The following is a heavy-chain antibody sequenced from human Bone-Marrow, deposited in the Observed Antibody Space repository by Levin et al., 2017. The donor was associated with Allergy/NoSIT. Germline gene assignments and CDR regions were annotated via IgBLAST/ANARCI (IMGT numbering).Heavy chain of an antibody. CDR2: MNPSSANY. J-gene: IGHJ2*01. D-gene: IGHD3-3*01. CDR3: ARGRGGTLFGWIIVSAYWYFDL. CDR1: GYTLTDYD. V-gene: IGHV1-8*01. Sequence: EASVKVSCRASGYTLTDYDINWLRQAPGQGLEWMGWMNPSSANYGYAQKFQGRVTLSRDTSTSTAYMELSGLRSDDTAVYYCARGRGGTLFGWIIVSAYWYFDLWGRGTLVTVSS.